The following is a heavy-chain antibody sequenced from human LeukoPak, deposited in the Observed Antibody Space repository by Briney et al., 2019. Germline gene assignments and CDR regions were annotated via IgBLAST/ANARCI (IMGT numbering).Heavy chain of an antibody. CDR1: GGSISSSSYY. Sequence: KPSETLSLTCTVSGGSISSSSYYWGWIRQPPGKGLEWIGSIYYSGSTYYNPSLKSRVTISVDTSKNQFSLKLSSVTAADTAVYYCARQDSSSWYVFDYWGQGTLVTVSS. CDR3: ARQDSSSWYVFDY. CDR2: IYYSGST. J-gene: IGHJ4*02. D-gene: IGHD6-13*01. V-gene: IGHV4-39*01.